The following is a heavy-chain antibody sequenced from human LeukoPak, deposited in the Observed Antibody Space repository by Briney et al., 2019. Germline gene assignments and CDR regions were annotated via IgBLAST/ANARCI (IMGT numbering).Heavy chain of an antibody. Sequence: PGGSLRLSCAASGFTVSSNYMSWVRQAPGKGLEWVAVISYDGSNKYYADSVKGRFTISRDNSKNTLYLQMNSLRAEDTAVYYCAKDESPGYAFDIWGQGTMVTVSS. D-gene: IGHD3-9*01. CDR1: GFTVSSNY. CDR3: AKDESPGYAFDI. V-gene: IGHV3-30*18. J-gene: IGHJ3*02. CDR2: ISYDGSNK.